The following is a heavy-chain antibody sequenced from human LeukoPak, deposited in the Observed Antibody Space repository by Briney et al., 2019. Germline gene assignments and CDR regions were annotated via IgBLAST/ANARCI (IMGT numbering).Heavy chain of an antibody. D-gene: IGHD4-11*01. V-gene: IGHV4-59*01. Sequence: SETLSLTCTVSGGSITGYYWSWIRQPPGRGLEWIGYVHFSGTTSSNPSLKSRVTISVDTSKNQFSLRLSSVTAADTAVYYCAREQYLAYDVFGFWGQGTMVTVSS. J-gene: IGHJ3*01. CDR1: GGSITGYY. CDR2: VHFSGTT. CDR3: AREQYLAYDVFGF.